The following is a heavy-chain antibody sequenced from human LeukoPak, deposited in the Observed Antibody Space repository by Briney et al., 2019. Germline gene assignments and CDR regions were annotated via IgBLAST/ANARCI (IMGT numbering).Heavy chain of an antibody. CDR2: TSAYNGNT. Sequence: ASVKVSCKASGYTFTSYGISWVRQAPGQGLEWMGWTSAYNGNTNYAQKLQGRVTMTTDTSTSTAYMELRSLRSDDTAVYYCARGPYVLLWFGEFPSFDYWGQGTLVAVSS. V-gene: IGHV1-18*01. J-gene: IGHJ4*02. D-gene: IGHD3-10*01. CDR1: GYTFTSYG. CDR3: ARGPYVLLWFGEFPSFDY.